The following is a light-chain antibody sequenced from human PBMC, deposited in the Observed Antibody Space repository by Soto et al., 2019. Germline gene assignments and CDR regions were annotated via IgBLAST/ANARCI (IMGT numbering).Light chain of an antibody. CDR3: QQYGNSPQT. Sequence: EIVLTQSPATLSLSPGERATLSCRASQSVSSNYVAWYHHKPGQAPRLLFYGASHRATGTPDRFSGSGSGTDFTLTISRLEPEDFAVYYCQQYGNSPQTFGQGTKVEIK. J-gene: IGKJ1*01. CDR2: GAS. CDR1: QSVSSNY. V-gene: IGKV3-20*01.